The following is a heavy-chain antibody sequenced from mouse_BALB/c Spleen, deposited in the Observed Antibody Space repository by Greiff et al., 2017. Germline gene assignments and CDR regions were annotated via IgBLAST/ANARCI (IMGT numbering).Heavy chain of an antibody. Sequence: EVQLQQSGTVLARPGASVKMSCKASGYSFTSYWMHWVKQRPGQGLEWIGAIYPGNSDTSYNQKFKGKAKLTAVTSASTAYMELSSLTNEDSAVYYGTRWGLRRYFDVWGAGTTVTVSS. CDR3: TRWGLRRYFDV. V-gene: IGHV1-5*01. CDR1: GYSFTSYW. D-gene: IGHD2-2*01. CDR2: IYPGNSDT. J-gene: IGHJ1*01.